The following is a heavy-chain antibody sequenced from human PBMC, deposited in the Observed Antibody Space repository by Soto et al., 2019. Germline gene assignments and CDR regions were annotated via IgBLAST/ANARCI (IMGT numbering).Heavy chain of an antibody. CDR1: GYTFTSYD. D-gene: IGHD2-8*02. V-gene: IGHV1-8*02. CDR3: ARGGSYWARRHYFDS. Sequence: QVQLVQSGAEMKKPGASVKVSYKASGYTFTSYDINWVRQAAGQGPEWMGSVTPRNGDTAFAQKYQGRVTVTSNTSMSTVYMELSNLRSDDTAVYYCARGGSYWARRHYFDSWGQGTLVTVSS. CDR2: VTPRNGDT. J-gene: IGHJ4*02.